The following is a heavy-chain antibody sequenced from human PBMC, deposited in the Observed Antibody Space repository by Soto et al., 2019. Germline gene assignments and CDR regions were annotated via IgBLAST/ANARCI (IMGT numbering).Heavy chain of an antibody. J-gene: IGHJ4*02. CDR1: GGTFSSYA. CDR3: ARDGVYGGNSVVVFDY. Sequence: SVKVSCKASGGTFSSYAISWVRQAPGQGLEWMGGIIPIFGTANYAQKFQGRVTITADESTSTAYMELSSLRSEDTAVYYCARDGVYGGNSVVVFDYWGQGTLVTVSS. CDR2: IIPIFGTA. D-gene: IGHD2-15*01. V-gene: IGHV1-69*13.